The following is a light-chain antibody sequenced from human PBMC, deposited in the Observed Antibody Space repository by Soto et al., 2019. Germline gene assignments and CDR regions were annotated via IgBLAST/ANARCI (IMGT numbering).Light chain of an antibody. CDR3: QQSYSTPQNT. J-gene: IGKJ4*01. V-gene: IGKV1-39*01. CDR1: QSISSY. Sequence: DIQMTQSPSSLSASVGDRVTITCRASQSISSYLNWYQQKPGKAPKLLIYPASSLQSGVPSRFSGSGSGTDFTLTISSLQPEDFATYYCQQSYSTPQNTFGGGTKVEIK. CDR2: PAS.